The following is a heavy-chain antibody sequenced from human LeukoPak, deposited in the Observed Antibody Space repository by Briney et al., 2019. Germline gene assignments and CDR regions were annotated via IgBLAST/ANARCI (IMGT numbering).Heavy chain of an antibody. J-gene: IGHJ4*02. CDR3: ARQVGYSYGYGESSD. CDR2: ISSSGSTI. Sequence: GGSLRLSCAASGFTFSSYEMNWVRQAPGKGLEWVSYISSSGSTIYYADSVKGGFTISRDNAKNSLYLQMNSLRAEDTAVYYCARQVGYSYGYGESSDWGQGTLVTVSS. CDR1: GFTFSSYE. V-gene: IGHV3-48*03. D-gene: IGHD5-18*01.